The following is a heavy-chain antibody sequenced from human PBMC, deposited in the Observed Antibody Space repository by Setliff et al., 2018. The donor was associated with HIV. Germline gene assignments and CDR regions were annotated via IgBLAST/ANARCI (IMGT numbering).Heavy chain of an antibody. J-gene: IGHJ4*02. Sequence: SETLSLTCAVYGESFSGYYWTWIRQPPGKGLEWIGEVNHSGNTNYNPSLKSRVTISADTSKNQFSMKLRSVTAADAAVYYCARLRSELGVFDYWVQGTLVTVSS. D-gene: IGHD1-26*01. V-gene: IGHV4-34*01. CDR3: ARLRSELGVFDY. CDR1: GESFSGYY. CDR2: VNHSGNT.